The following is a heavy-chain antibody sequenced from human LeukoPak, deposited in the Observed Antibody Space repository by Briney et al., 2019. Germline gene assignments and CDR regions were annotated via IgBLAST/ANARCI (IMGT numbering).Heavy chain of an antibody. J-gene: IGHJ4*02. CDR3: AGGIAAAGRYGY. CDR1: GGSFSGYY. CDR2: INHSGST. D-gene: IGHD6-13*01. V-gene: IGHV4-34*01. Sequence: PSETLSLTCAVYGGSFSGYYWSWIRQPPGKGLEWIGEINHSGSTNYNSSLKSRVTISVDTSKNQFSLKLSSVTAADTAVYYCAGGIAAAGRYGYWGQGTLVTVSS.